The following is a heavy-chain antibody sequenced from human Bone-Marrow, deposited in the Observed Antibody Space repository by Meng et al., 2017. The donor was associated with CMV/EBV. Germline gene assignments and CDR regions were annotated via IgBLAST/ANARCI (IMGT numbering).Heavy chain of an antibody. CDR1: DFSFDNYA. Sequence: GESLKISCAASDFSFDNYAMTWVRQAPGKGLEWVSSISGSGSSTYYADSVKGRFTISRYNSKNTLYLQMNSLRAEDTAVYYCARSTRYYYDSSGYSKALFDYWGQGTLVTVAS. CDR2: ISGSGSST. CDR3: ARSTRYYYDSSGYSKALFDY. J-gene: IGHJ4*02. D-gene: IGHD3-22*01. V-gene: IGHV3-23*01.